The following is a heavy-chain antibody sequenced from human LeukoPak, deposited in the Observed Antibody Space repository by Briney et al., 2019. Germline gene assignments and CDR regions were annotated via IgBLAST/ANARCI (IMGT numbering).Heavy chain of an antibody. J-gene: IGHJ3*02. CDR3: ARPRGYFDAFDI. Sequence: GGSLRLSCAASGFTFDDYAMHWVRQAPGKGLEWVSGISWNSGSIGYADSVKGRFTISRDNAKNSLYLQMNSLRAEDTALYYCARPRGYFDAFDIWGQGTMVTVSS. D-gene: IGHD6-25*01. CDR2: ISWNSGSI. CDR1: GFTFDDYA. V-gene: IGHV3-9*01.